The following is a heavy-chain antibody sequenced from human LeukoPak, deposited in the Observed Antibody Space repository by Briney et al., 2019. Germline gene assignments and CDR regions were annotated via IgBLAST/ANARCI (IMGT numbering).Heavy chain of an antibody. D-gene: IGHD1-14*01. CDR3: AKDSTTGAFDP. J-gene: IGHJ5*02. CDR1: GFTVSSNY. V-gene: IGHV3-30*18. CDR2: ISYDGSNK. Sequence: GGSLRLSCAASGFTVSSNYMSWVRQAPGKGLEWVAVISYDGSNKYYADSVKGRFTISRDNSKNTLYLQMNSLRAEDTAVYYCAKDSTTGAFDPWGQGTLVTVSS.